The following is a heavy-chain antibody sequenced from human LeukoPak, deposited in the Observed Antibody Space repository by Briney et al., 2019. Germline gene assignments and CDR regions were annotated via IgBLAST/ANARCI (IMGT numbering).Heavy chain of an antibody. V-gene: IGHV1-2*02. J-gene: IGHJ4*02. CDR2: INPNSGGT. CDR3: ARDEGFTMVRGVIPYLDY. Sequence: ASVKVSCKASGYTFTGYYMHWVRQAPGQGLEWMGWINPNSGGTNYAQKFQGRVTMTRDTSISTAYMELGRLRSDDTAVYYCARDEGFTMVRGVIPYLDYWGQGTLVTVSS. CDR1: GYTFTGYY. D-gene: IGHD3-10*01.